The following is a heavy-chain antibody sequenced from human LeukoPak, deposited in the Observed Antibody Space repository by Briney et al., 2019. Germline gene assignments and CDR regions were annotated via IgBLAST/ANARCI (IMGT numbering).Heavy chain of an antibody. CDR1: GFTFSSYG. CDR2: ISYDGSNK. V-gene: IGHV3-30*18. Sequence: GGSLRLSCAASGFTFSSYGMRWVRQAPGKGLEWVAVISYDGSNKYYADSVKGRFTISRDNSKNTLYLQMNSLRAEDTAVYYCAKEGTMGWFDPWGQGTLVTVSS. CDR3: AKEGTMGWFDP. D-gene: IGHD3-10*01. J-gene: IGHJ5*02.